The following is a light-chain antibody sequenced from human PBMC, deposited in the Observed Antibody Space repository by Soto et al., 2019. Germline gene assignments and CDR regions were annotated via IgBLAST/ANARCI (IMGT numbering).Light chain of an antibody. Sequence: NFMLTQPHSVSGSPGKTVTISCTRSSGSIAGNSVQWYQQRPGSAPTTIISEDNERPSGVPDRFSGSIDSSSNSASLTFGGLKTDDEDDYYCQYYDNSNVLFGGGTKLTVL. CDR2: EDN. J-gene: IGLJ2*01. V-gene: IGLV6-57*04. CDR3: QYYDNSNVL. CDR1: SGSIAGNS.